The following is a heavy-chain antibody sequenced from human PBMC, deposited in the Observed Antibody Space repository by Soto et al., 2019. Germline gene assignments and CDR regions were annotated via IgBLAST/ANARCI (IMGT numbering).Heavy chain of an antibody. J-gene: IGHJ4*02. CDR2: IDASGSRT. V-gene: IGHV3-23*01. Sequence: GVLIVSCASSGFTFASYSIALVLQTPGKGVEWVSGIDASGSRTYYADSVKGRFTISRDNSRNTLFLEMDNLRGEDTAIYYCEKDSEIPGLSAAGACLDSRGQGTLVTVS. CDR1: GFTFASYS. CDR3: EKDSEIPGLSAAGACLDS. D-gene: IGHD6-13*01.